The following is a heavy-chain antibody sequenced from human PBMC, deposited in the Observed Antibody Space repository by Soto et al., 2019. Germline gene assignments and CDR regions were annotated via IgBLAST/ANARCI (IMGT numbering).Heavy chain of an antibody. CDR1: GGSISSGGYY. D-gene: IGHD3-10*01. V-gene: IGHV4-31*03. Sequence: SETLSLTCTVSGGSISSGGYYWSWIRQHPGKGLEWIGYIYYSGSTYYNPSLKSRVTISVDTSKNQFSLKLSSVTAADTAVYYCARNLYGSGSSPLDYWGQGTLVTVSS. J-gene: IGHJ4*02. CDR2: IYYSGST. CDR3: ARNLYGSGSSPLDY.